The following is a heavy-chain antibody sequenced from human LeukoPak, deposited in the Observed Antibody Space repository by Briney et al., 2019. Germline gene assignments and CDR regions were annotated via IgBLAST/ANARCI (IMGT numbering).Heavy chain of an antibody. CDR2: INIDGST. D-gene: IGHD3-10*01. CDR3: VRLRRNSDRSYYYDS. J-gene: IGHJ5*01. Sequence: PGGSLRLSCAASGFTFRNYWMHWVRQAPGKGLVWVSRINIDGSTRYADSVEGRFTISRDNAKNTLYLQMNSLRAEDTAVYYCVRLRRNSDRSYYYDSWGQGILVTVSS. V-gene: IGHV3-74*01. CDR1: GFTFRNYW.